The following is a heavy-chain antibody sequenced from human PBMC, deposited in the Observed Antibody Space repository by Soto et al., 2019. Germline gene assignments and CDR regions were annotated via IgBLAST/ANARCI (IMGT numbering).Heavy chain of an antibody. CDR2: FYPGDSDT. J-gene: IGHJ4*02. CDR1: GYSFISYW. Sequence: GESLKISCKTSGYSFISYWVAWVRQLPGKGLEWMGIFYPGDSDTRYSPSFQGQVTISADRSISTAYLQWSSLKPSDTAMYYCARQGNGAEGFDYWGQGTLVT. CDR3: ARQGNGAEGFDY. D-gene: IGHD4-17*01. V-gene: IGHV5-51*01.